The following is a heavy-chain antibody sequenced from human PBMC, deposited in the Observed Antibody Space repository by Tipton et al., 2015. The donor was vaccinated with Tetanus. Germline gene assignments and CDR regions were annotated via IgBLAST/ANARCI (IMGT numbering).Heavy chain of an antibody. CDR2: IGDATVT. CDR1: GFPFHSYH. D-gene: IGHD4-17*01. Sequence: SLRLSCATSGFPFHSYHMAWVRQAPGKGLEWISYIGDATVTQYADSVRGRFTVSRDNAENSLFLQMTSLRDEDTAVYFCARVIRRSMIGYGVFDSWGQGTLVAVSS. CDR3: ARVIRRSMIGYGVFDS. J-gene: IGHJ4*02. V-gene: IGHV3-48*02.